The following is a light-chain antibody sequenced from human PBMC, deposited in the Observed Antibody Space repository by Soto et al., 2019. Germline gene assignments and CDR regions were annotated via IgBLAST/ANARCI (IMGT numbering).Light chain of an antibody. CDR2: GAS. V-gene: IGKV3-15*01. Sequence: EMVMTQSPATLSVSPGEGATLSCRASQSVRTGLAWYQQKPGQAPRLLIYGASIRATGIPARFSGSGSGTEFTLTITSLQSEYFAVYYCQQYDYLWTFGQGTKVEIK. CDR1: QSVRTG. J-gene: IGKJ1*01. CDR3: QQYDYLWT.